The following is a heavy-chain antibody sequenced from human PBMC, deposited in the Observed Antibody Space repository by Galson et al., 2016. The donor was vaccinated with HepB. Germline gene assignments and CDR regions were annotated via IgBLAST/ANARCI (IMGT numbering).Heavy chain of an antibody. V-gene: IGHV3-74*01. CDR1: GFNFNTFW. CDR3: ARDLGGYGGY. J-gene: IGHJ4*02. D-gene: IGHD5-12*01. Sequence: SLRLSCAASGFNFNTFWMHWVRQVPGNGLVWLSRIDTDGRITNYADSVRGRFTISRDNTKNTLLLQMNSLRAEDTAVYYCARDLGGYGGYWGQGTLVTVSS. CDR2: IDTDGRIT.